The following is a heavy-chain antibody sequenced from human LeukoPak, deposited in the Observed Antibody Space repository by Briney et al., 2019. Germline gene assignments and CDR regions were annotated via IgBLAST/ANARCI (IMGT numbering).Heavy chain of an antibody. CDR2: INHSGST. Sequence: GSLRLSCAASGFTFSNAWLSWIRQPPGKGREWIGEINHSGSTNYNPSLKRRVTISVDTSKNQFSLKLSSVTAADTAVYYCARRPPRYSSSWYLGRGMDVWGQGTTVTVSS. CDR3: ARRPPRYSSSWYLGRGMDV. D-gene: IGHD6-13*01. V-gene: IGHV4-34*01. CDR1: GFTFSNAW. J-gene: IGHJ6*02.